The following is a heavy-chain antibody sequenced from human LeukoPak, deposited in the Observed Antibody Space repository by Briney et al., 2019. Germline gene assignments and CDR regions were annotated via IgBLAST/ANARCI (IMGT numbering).Heavy chain of an antibody. CDR3: ARGRRAAAAPGWFDP. D-gene: IGHD6-13*01. CDR1: GGSISSYH. V-gene: IGHV4-59*01. CDR2: IYYSGST. Sequence: PSETLSLTCTVSGGSISSYHWSWIRQPPGKGLEWIGYIYYSGSTNYNPSLKSRVTISVDTSKNQFSLKLSSVTAADTAVYYCARGRRAAAAPGWFDPWGQGTLVTVSS. J-gene: IGHJ5*02.